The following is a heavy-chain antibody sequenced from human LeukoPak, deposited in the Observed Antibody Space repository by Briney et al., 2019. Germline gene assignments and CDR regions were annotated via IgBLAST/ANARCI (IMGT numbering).Heavy chain of an antibody. V-gene: IGHV3-21*01. J-gene: IGHJ5*02. CDR1: GSTFSSYS. Sequence: GGSLRLSCAASGSTFSSYSMNWVRQAPGKGLEWVSSISSNSNYIYYADSVKGRFTISRDNAKSSLYLQMNSLRAEDTAVYYCARGSEWDLLGSCDRWGQGTLVTVSS. CDR2: ISSNSNYI. CDR3: ARGSEWDLLGSCDR. D-gene: IGHD1-26*01.